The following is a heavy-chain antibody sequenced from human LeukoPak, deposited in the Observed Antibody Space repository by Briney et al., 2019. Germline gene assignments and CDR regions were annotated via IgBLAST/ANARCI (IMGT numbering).Heavy chain of an antibody. CDR2: IYYSGST. D-gene: IGHD3-9*01. J-gene: IGHJ6*03. CDR1: GGSISSGGYY. CDR3: ARAFEGGEGYYYYYYMDV. Sequence: PSQTLSLTCTVSGGSISSGGYYWSWIRQPPGKGLEWIGYIYYSGSTNYNPSLKSRVTISVDTSKNQFSLKLSSVTAADTAVYYCARAFEGGEGYYYYYYMDVWGKGTTVTVSS. V-gene: IGHV4-61*08.